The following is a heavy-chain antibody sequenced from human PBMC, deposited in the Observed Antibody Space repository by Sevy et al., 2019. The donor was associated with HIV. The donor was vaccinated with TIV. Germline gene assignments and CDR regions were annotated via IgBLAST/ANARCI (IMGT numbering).Heavy chain of an antibody. CDR3: ARAPPVRSGDDSLNWFDP. J-gene: IGHJ5*02. CDR2: IYYTGST. V-gene: IGHV4-59*01. CDR1: GGSISAYY. D-gene: IGHD5-12*01. Sequence: SETLSLTCTVSGGSISAYYWSWIRQPPGKGLEYIGYIYYTGSTNYNPSLKSRVTISVDTSKNQFSLNLRSVTAVDTAVCYCARAPPVRSGDDSLNWFDPWGQGTLVTVSS.